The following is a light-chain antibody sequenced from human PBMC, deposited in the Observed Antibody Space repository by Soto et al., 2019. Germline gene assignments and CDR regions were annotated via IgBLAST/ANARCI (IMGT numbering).Light chain of an antibody. CDR3: QQYDSLPRT. Sequence: PGETATLSCRASQTVNSDYLAWFQQRPGQAPRLLIFATSRRATDIPDRFSGSGSGTDFTLAIRRLEPEDFAVYYCQQYDSLPRTFGQGTKVDIK. V-gene: IGKV3-20*01. CDR2: ATS. J-gene: IGKJ1*01. CDR1: QTVNSDY.